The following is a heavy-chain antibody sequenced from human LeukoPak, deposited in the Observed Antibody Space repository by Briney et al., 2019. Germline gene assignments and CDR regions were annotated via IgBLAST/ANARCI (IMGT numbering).Heavy chain of an antibody. J-gene: IGHJ4*02. V-gene: IGHV1-18*01. CDR1: GYTFTSYG. CDR2: ISAYNGNT. D-gene: IGHD3-9*01. CDR3: ARDHSPRYFDWFRSGDY. Sequence: GASVKVSCKASGYTFTSYGISWVRQAPGQGLEWMGWISAYNGNTNYAQKLQGRVTMTTDTSTSTAYMELGSLRSDDTAVYYCARDHSPRYFDWFRSGDYWGQGTLVTVSS.